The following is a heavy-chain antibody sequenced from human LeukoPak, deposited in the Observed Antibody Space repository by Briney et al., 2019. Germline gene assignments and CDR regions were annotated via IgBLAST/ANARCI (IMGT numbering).Heavy chain of an antibody. Sequence: ASVTVSCKASGYTFTSYDINWVRQAPGQGLEWMGWMNPNSGNTGYAQKFQGRVTMTRNTSISTAYMELSSLRSEDTAVYYCARCSTSCYLSPGVLGYWGQGTLVTVSS. CDR1: GYTFTSYD. J-gene: IGHJ4*02. V-gene: IGHV1-8*01. CDR2: MNPNSGNT. CDR3: ARCSTSCYLSPGVLGY. D-gene: IGHD2-2*01.